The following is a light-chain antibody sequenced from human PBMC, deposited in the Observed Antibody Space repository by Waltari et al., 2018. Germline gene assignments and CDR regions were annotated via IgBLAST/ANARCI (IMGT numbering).Light chain of an antibody. J-gene: IGLJ1*01. V-gene: IGLV1-44*01. Sequence: QSVLTQPPSASGTPGQRVTISCSGGSSKLGSNNVNWYQQLPGAAPKLLIYGTNKRPSGVPDRFSGSQSGTSASLAISGLQSDDEADYYCGTWDDSLNSCVFGTGTKVTAL. CDR2: GTN. CDR1: SSKLGSNN. CDR3: GTWDDSLNSCV.